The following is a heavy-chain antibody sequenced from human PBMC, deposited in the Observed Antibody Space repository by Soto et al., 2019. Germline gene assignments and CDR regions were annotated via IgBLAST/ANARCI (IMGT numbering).Heavy chain of an antibody. V-gene: IGHV3-33*06. J-gene: IGHJ6*02. D-gene: IGHD3-3*01. CDR2: IWYDGSNK. Sequence: GGSLRLSCAASGFTFSSYGMHWVRQAPGKGLEWVSVIWYDGSNKYYADSVKGRFTISRDNSKNTLYLQMNSLRAEDTAVYYCAKSYDFWSGYHYYYYYYGMDVWGQGTTVTVSS. CDR1: GFTFSSYG. CDR3: AKSYDFWSGYHYYYYYYGMDV.